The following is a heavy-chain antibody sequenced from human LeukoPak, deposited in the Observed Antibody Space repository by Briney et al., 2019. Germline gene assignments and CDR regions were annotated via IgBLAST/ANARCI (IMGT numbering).Heavy chain of an antibody. J-gene: IGHJ5*02. D-gene: IGHD6-19*01. CDR1: GVTFSSYV. CDR3: ARVGGSSGWNLGWFDP. Sequence: PGGSLRLSCEASGVTFSSYVMSWVRQAPGKGPEWVSGISGSGGGTYYADSVKGRFTISRDNFKNTLYVQMNSLRAEDTAVYYCARVGGSSGWNLGWFDPWGEGTLVTVSS. V-gene: IGHV3-23*01. CDR2: ISGSGGGT.